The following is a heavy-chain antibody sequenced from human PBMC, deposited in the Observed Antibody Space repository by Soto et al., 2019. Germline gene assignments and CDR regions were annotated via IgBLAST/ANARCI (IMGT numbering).Heavy chain of an antibody. J-gene: IGHJ4*02. D-gene: IGHD3-9*01. V-gene: IGHV2-5*01. Sequence: SGPTLVNPXQTLTLTCTFSGFSLSTSGVGVGWIRQPPGKALEWLALIYWNDDKRYSPSLKSRLTITKDTSKNQVVLIMTNMDPVDTATYYCAHSRRSTYDILTGYYNSGGLFDHWGQGTLVTVSS. CDR1: GFSLSTSGVG. CDR3: AHSRRSTYDILTGYYNSGGLFDH. CDR2: IYWNDDK.